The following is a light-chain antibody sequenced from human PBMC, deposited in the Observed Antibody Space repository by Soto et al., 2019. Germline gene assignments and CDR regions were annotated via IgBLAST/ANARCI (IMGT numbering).Light chain of an antibody. CDR1: SSDVGAYNY. CDR2: DVN. Sequence: QSVLTQPRSVSGSPGQSVTISCTGTSSDVGAYNYVSWYQQHPGKAPKVMIYDVNKRPSGVPHRFSGSKSDNTASLTISGLQAEDEADYYCCAYAGSYSLVFGGGTKLTVL. V-gene: IGLV2-11*01. J-gene: IGLJ2*01. CDR3: CAYAGSYSLV.